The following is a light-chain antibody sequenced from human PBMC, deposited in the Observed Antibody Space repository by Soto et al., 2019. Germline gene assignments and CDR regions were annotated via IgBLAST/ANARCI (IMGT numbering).Light chain of an antibody. J-gene: IGKJ1*01. CDR2: AAS. V-gene: IGKV1-39*01. CDR3: KQFIDGWT. Sequence: DVQITQSPSSVSASVGDRVAITCRASQSLSSYLNWYQQKPGKAPKLLIYAASSLKSGVPSRFSGSGSGTEFTLTISSLQPDDFATYYCKQFIDGWTFGQGTKVDIK. CDR1: QSLSSY.